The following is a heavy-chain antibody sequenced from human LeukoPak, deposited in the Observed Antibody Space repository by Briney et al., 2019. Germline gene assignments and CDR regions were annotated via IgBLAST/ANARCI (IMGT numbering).Heavy chain of an antibody. CDR1: GFTSSSYS. Sequence: TGGSLRLSCAASGFTSSSYSMNWVRQAPGKGLEWVSYISSSSSTIYYADSVKGRFTISRDNAKNSLYLQMNSLRDEDTAVYYCARDLNLYDSSGYYPRWGQGTLVTVSS. V-gene: IGHV3-48*02. D-gene: IGHD3-22*01. CDR2: ISSSSSTI. CDR3: ARDLNLYDSSGYYPR. J-gene: IGHJ4*02.